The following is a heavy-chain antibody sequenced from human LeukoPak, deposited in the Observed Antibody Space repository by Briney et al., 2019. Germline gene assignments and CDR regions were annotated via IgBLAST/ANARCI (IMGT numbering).Heavy chain of an antibody. CDR2: ISGRSSTI. CDR1: AFTFSDYS. CDR3: ARDRLISGSYFFDY. V-gene: IGHV3-48*01. J-gene: IGHJ4*02. D-gene: IGHD1-26*01. Sequence: GGSLRLSCAASAFTFSDYSMNWVRQAPGKGLEWISYISGRSSTIYYADSVRGRFTISRDNAKNSMYLQMNSLRAEDTAVYYCARDRLISGSYFFDYWGQGTLVTVSS.